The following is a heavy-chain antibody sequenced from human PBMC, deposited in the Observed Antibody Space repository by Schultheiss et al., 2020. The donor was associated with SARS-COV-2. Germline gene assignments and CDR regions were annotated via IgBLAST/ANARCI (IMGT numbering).Heavy chain of an antibody. D-gene: IGHD3-3*01. J-gene: IGHJ5*02. CDR2: ISGSGGST. CDR1: GFTFSSYG. V-gene: IGHV3-NL1*01. CDR3: VKDQSITIFGVVIFDP. Sequence: GGSLRLSCAASGFTFSSYGMHWVRQAPGKGLEWVSAISGSGGSTYYADSVKGRFTISRDNSKNTLYLQMSSLRAEDTAVYYCVKDQSITIFGVVIFDPWGQGTLVTVSS.